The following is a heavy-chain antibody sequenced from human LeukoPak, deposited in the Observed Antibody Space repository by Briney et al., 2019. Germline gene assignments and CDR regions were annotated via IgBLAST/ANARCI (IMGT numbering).Heavy chain of an antibody. Sequence: PSETLSLTCTVSGGSVSSGSYYWSWIRQPPGKALEWIGYIYYSGSTRYNPSPKSRVTISAETSKNQFSLKVSSVTAADTAVYYCARMTLDFYDSSGYYYYYYYGMDVWGQGTTVTVSS. CDR2: IYYSGST. CDR3: ARMTLDFYDSSGYYYYYYYGMDV. D-gene: IGHD3-22*01. V-gene: IGHV4-61*01. J-gene: IGHJ6*02. CDR1: GGSVSSGSYY.